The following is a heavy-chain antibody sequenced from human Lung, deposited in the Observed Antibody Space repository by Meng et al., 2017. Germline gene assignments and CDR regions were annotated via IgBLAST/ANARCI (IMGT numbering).Heavy chain of an antibody. D-gene: IGHD2-2*01. Sequence: QGQLQELGPGLVKPSGTLSLSCGVSGGSISSSNWWSWVRQPPGKGLEWIGEIYHSGGTKYNPSLKSRVTISVDKSKNQFSLKLSSVTAADTAVYYCARGLGEAVVPRTMFDYWGQGTLVTVSS. V-gene: IGHV4-4*02. CDR1: GGSISSSNW. CDR3: ARGLGEAVVPRTMFDY. J-gene: IGHJ4*02. CDR2: IYHSGGT.